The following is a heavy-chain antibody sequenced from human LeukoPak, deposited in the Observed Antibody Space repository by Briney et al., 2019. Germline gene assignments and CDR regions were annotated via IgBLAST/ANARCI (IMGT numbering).Heavy chain of an antibody. D-gene: IGHD3-16*01. Sequence: GGSLRLSCAASGFTFSSYWMSWVRQAPGKGLEWVANIKQDGSEKYYVDSVKGRFTISRDNAKNSLYLQMNSLRAEDTAVCYCARDRHSSSRSHTYYDYVWGLNPVDYWGQGTLVTVSS. V-gene: IGHV3-7*01. J-gene: IGHJ4*02. CDR1: GFTFSSYW. CDR2: IKQDGSEK. CDR3: ARDRHSSSRSHTYYDYVWGLNPVDY.